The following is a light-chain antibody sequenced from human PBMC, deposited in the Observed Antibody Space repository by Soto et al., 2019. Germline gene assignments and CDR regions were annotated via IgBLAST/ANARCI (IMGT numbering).Light chain of an antibody. V-gene: IGKV3-15*01. Sequence: EIVMTQSPGTLSVSPVERVTLSCSARQSVGSNLAWYQQKPGQAPRLLIYGASTRATGIPARFSGSGSETEFTLTISSLQAEDSAVYFCQQYNNWPTWTFGQGTKLDIK. J-gene: IGKJ1*01. CDR3: QQYNNWPTWT. CDR2: GAS. CDR1: QSVGSN.